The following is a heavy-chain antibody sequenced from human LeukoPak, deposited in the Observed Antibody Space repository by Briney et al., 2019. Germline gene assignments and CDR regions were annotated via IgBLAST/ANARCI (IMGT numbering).Heavy chain of an antibody. V-gene: IGHV3-64*01. CDR3: ARGGPYSSSWRYFDF. J-gene: IGHJ2*01. D-gene: IGHD6-13*01. CDR1: GFTFGNYV. Sequence: PGGSLRLSCAASGFTFGNYVMHWVRQAPGKGLESVSGISSNGGSTYYANSVKGRFTISRDNSKNTLYLQMGSLRAEDMAVYYCARGGPYSSSWRYFDFWGRGTLVTVSS. CDR2: ISSNGGST.